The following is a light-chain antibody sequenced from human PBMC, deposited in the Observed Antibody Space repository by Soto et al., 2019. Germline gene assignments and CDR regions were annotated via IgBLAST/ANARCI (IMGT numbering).Light chain of an antibody. CDR2: NNN. CDR3: CSYTTRSTLV. CDR1: SSNIGSNF. J-gene: IGLJ1*01. V-gene: IGLV1-44*01. Sequence: QAVVTQPPSASGTPGQRVTIPCSGSSSNIGSNFVNWYQQLPGTAPKLLMYNNNQRPSGVPDRFSGSKSGTSASLAISGLQSEDEADYYCCSYTTRSTLVFGTGTKVTVL.